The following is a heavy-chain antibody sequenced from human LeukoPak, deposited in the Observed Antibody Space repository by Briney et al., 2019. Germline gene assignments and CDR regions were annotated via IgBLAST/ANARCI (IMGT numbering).Heavy chain of an antibody. J-gene: IGHJ4*02. CDR1: GGSFSGYY. D-gene: IGHD1-7*01. CDR2: INHSGST. CDR3: AGGPGVTGTIGFDY. Sequence: PSKTLSLTCAVYGGSFSGYYWSWIRQPPGKGLEWIGEINHSGSTNYNPSLKSRVTTSVDTSKNQFSLKLSSVTAADTAVYYCAGGPGVTGTIGFDYWGQGTLVTVSS. V-gene: IGHV4-34*01.